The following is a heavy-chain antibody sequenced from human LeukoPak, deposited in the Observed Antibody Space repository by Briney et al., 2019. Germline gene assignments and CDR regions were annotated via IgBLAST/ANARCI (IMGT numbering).Heavy chain of an antibody. CDR2: ISGSGGST. V-gene: IGHV3-23*01. CDR3: AKPGASFDSSSWFPTGFDY. CDR1: GFTFSSYA. Sequence: GGSLRLSCAASGFTFSSYAMSWVRQAPGKGLEWVSGISGSGGSTYYADSVKGRFTISRDNSKNTLYLQINSLRAEDTAVYYCAKPGASFDSSSWFPTGFDYWGQGTLVTVSS. D-gene: IGHD6-13*01. J-gene: IGHJ4*02.